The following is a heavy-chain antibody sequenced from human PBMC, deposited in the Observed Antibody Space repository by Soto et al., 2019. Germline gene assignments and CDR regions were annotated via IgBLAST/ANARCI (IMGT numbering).Heavy chain of an antibody. CDR3: AIGVEYILTGYSYFYY. CDR2: IYYSGST. Sequence: PSETLSLTCTVSGGFIISGDYYWIWIRQPPGKGLEWIGYIYYSGSTYYNPSLKSRVTISVDTSKNQFSLKLSSVTAADTAVYYCAIGVEYILTGYSYFYYWGQRTLVTVS. D-gene: IGHD3-9*01. V-gene: IGHV4-30-4*01. CDR1: GGFIISGDYY. J-gene: IGHJ4*02.